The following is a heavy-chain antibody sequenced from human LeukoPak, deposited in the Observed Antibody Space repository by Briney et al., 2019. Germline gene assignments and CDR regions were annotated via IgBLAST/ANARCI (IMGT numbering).Heavy chain of an antibody. CDR1: GGSFSGYY. CDR2: IYYSGST. V-gene: IGHV4-31*11. Sequence: KPSETLSLTCAVYGGSFSGYYWSWIRQHPGKGLEWIGYIYYSGSTYYNPSLKSRVTISVDTSKNQFSLKLSSVTAADTAVYYCARYGHEDPGYWGQGTLVTVSS. D-gene: IGHD3-10*01. CDR3: ARYGHEDPGY. J-gene: IGHJ4*02.